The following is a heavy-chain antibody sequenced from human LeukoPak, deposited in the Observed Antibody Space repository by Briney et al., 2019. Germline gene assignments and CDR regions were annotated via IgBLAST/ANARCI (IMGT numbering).Heavy chain of an antibody. Sequence: GGSLRLSCAASGFTFSSTAMNWVRQAPGKGLEWVSYISSASSTIYYADSVKGRFTVSRDNAKNSLYLQMSSLRAEDTAVYYCARDVTYYGGDWFDPWGQGTVVTVSS. CDR2: ISSASSTI. V-gene: IGHV3-48*04. J-gene: IGHJ5*02. CDR3: ARDVTYYGGDWFDP. CDR1: GFTFSSTA. D-gene: IGHD4-23*01.